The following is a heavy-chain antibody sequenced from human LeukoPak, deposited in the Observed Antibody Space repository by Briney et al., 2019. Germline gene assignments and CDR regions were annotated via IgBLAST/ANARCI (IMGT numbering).Heavy chain of an antibody. Sequence: PSETLSLTCTVSGDSISSGDYYWSWIRQPAGKGLEWIGRISSSGSTNHNPSLKSRVTISVDTSKNQFSLKLSSVTAADTAVYYCARVKVREYQLLFGYWGQGTLVTVSS. CDR1: GDSISSGDYY. D-gene: IGHD2-2*01. J-gene: IGHJ4*02. V-gene: IGHV4-61*02. CDR2: ISSSGST. CDR3: ARVKVREYQLLFGY.